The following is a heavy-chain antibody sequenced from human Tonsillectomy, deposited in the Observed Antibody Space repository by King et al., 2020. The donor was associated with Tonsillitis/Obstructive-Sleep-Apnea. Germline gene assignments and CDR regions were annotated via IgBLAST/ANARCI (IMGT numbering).Heavy chain of an antibody. Sequence: VQLVESGGGLVQPGGSLRLSCAASGFTFSNYAMSWVRQAPGKGLQWGSTISGSGGGTYYADSVKGRFTISRDNSKNTLYLQMNSPRAEDTAVYYCAKRGGIRYFDYWGQGTLVTVSS. D-gene: IGHD3-9*01. CDR1: GFTFSNYA. CDR3: AKRGGIRYFDY. J-gene: IGHJ4*02. V-gene: IGHV3-23*04. CDR2: ISGSGGGT.